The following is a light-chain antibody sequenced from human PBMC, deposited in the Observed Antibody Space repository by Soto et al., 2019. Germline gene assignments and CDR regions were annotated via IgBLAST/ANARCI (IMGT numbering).Light chain of an antibody. V-gene: IGKV4-1*01. Sequence: DIVMTQSPDSLAVSLGERATINCKSRQSVLYSSNNKNYLAWYQQKPGQPPKLLIYWASTRESGVPDRFSGSGSGTDFTLTISSLQAEDVAVYYCQQYYGTPLTFGQGTKLEIK. CDR2: WAS. J-gene: IGKJ2*01. CDR1: QSVLYSSNNKNY. CDR3: QQYYGTPLT.